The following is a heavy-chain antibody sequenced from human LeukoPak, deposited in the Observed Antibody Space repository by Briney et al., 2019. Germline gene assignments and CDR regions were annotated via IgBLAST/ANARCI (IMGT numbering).Heavy chain of an antibody. CDR3: AKGLAMAGTMVGDY. V-gene: IGHV3-30*18. D-gene: IGHD6-19*01. J-gene: IGHJ4*02. CDR1: GFTFSSYG. Sequence: GRSLRLSCAASGFTFSSYGMHWVRQAPGKGLEWVAVISYDGSNKYYADSVKGRFTISRDNSKNTLYLQMNSLRAEDTAVYYCAKGLAMAGTMVGDYWGQGTLVTVSS. CDR2: ISYDGSNK.